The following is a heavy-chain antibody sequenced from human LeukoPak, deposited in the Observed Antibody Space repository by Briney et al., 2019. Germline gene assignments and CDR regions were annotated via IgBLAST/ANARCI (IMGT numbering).Heavy chain of an antibody. J-gene: IGHJ4*02. CDR2: IIPILGIA. D-gene: IGHD6-19*01. Sequence: SVKVSCKASGYTFTSYGISWVRQAPGQGLEWMGRIIPILGIANYAQKFQGRVTITADKSTSTAYMELSSLRSEDTAVYYCARGSSGQTLFDYWGQGTLVTVSS. CDR3: ARGSSGQTLFDY. CDR1: GYTFTSYG. V-gene: IGHV1-69*04.